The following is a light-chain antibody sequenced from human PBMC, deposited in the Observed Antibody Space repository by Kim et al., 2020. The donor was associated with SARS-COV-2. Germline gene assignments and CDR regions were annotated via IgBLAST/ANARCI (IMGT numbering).Light chain of an antibody. CDR3: SAWDFTISAWV. Sequence: QTVTLTCTVNNNDVGNQGVAWLQQRRGHPPKLLSYRNDNRPSGISERFSASRSGNTASLTITGLQAEDEADYYCSAWDFTISAWVFGGGTKLTVL. CDR2: RND. CDR1: NNDVGNQG. V-gene: IGLV10-54*01. J-gene: IGLJ3*02.